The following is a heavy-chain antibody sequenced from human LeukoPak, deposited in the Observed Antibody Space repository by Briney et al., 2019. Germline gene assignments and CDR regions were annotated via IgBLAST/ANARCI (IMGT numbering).Heavy chain of an antibody. D-gene: IGHD6-13*01. V-gene: IGHV3-48*01. J-gene: IGHJ5*02. CDR1: GFTFSTYS. Sequence: PGGSLRLSCAASGFTFSTYSMNCVRQAPGKGLEWVSYISSSSSTIYYADSVKGRFTISRDNAKNSLYLQMNSLRAEDTAVYYCARDRRIAAAGTGWFDPWGQGTLVTVSS. CDR3: ARDRRIAAAGTGWFDP. CDR2: ISSSSSTI.